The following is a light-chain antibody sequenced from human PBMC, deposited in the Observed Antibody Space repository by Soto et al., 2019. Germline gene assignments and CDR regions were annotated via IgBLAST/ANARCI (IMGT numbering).Light chain of an antibody. CDR2: GDS. CDR1: SSNIGAGYN. J-gene: IGLJ3*02. V-gene: IGLV1-40*01. CDR3: QSYDCSLSGRL. Sequence: QSVLTQPPSVSGAPGQRVTISCTGSSSNIGAGYNVHWYQQVPGTAPKLLIYGDSNRPSGVPDRFSGSKSGTSASLAITGLQAGGEADYYCQSYDCSLSGRLFGGGTTHTVL.